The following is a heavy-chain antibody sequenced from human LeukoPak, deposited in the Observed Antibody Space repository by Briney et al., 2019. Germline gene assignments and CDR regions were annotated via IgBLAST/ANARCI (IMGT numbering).Heavy chain of an antibody. CDR3: AGVQSQNYYAMDV. CDR1: GGSFSGYY. CDR2: IYYSGNA. J-gene: IGHJ6*02. Sequence: SETLSLTCAVYGGSFSGYYWSWVRQPPGRGLEWIGNIYYSGNANYNPSLKSRVTMSVDRSKNQLSLKLSSVTAADTAVYYCAGVQSQNYYAMDVWGPGTPVTVSS. V-gene: IGHV4-59*03.